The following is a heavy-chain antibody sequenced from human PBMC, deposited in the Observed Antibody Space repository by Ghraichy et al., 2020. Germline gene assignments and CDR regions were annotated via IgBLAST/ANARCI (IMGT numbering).Heavy chain of an antibody. D-gene: IGHD6-13*01. V-gene: IGHV3-23*01. CDR2: ISGSGGDT. Sequence: LTCAASGFTFSNYVISWVRQAPGKGLEWVSAISGSGGDTYYPDSVKGRFTISRDNSKNTLYLQMNSLRAEDTAVYYCAKGIAAGTTTISYYYNGMDIWGQGTTVTVSS. J-gene: IGHJ6*02. CDR3: AKGIAAGTTTISYYYNGMDI. CDR1: GFTFSNYV.